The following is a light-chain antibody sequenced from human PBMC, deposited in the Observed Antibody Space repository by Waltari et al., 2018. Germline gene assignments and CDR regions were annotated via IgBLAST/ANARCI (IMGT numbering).Light chain of an antibody. V-gene: IGKV1-5*03. CDR3: QQYNSYSAA. Sequence: DIQMTQSPSTLSASVGDRVTITCRANQSISSWLAWYQQKPGKAPKLLIDKASSLKSGVPSRFSGSGSGTEFTLTISSLQPDDFATYYCQQYNSYSAAFGQGTKVEIK. J-gene: IGKJ1*01. CDR1: QSISSW. CDR2: KAS.